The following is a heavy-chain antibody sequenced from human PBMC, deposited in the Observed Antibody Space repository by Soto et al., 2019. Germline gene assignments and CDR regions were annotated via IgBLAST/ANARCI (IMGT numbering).Heavy chain of an antibody. CDR1: GFTFSSYG. V-gene: IGHV3-30*03. J-gene: IGHJ4*02. CDR3: AKDQXLWSQDKNFDY. CDR2: ISYDGSNK. Sequence: QVQLVESGGGVVQPGRSLRLSCAASGFTFSSYGMHWVRQALXXXXXXVAVISYDGSNKYYADSVKGRFTISRDNSKXXXXXXXXXXXXXXXXXXXXAKDQXLWSQDKNFDYWGQGTLVTVSS. D-gene: IGHD3-10*01.